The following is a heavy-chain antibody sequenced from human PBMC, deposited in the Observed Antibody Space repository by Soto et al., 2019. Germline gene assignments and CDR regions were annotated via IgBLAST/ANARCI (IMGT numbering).Heavy chain of an antibody. V-gene: IGHV3-30*18. Sequence: GGSLRLSCVVSGFTFRNYNMHWVRQAPGKGLEWVALISYDGNNKYYADSVRGRFTISRDNSKNTLSLQMNSLRPDDTAVYYCAKDGQWFGGLSAFDIWGQGTMVTVSS. CDR3: AKDGQWFGGLSAFDI. D-gene: IGHD3-10*01. J-gene: IGHJ3*02. CDR2: ISYDGNNK. CDR1: GFTFRNYN.